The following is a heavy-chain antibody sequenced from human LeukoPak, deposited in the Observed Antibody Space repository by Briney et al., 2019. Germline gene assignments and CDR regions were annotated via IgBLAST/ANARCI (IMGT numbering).Heavy chain of an antibody. CDR1: GGSISSYY. CDR2: IYYSGSA. CDR3: ARGRYSGYGGVFDP. J-gene: IGHJ5*02. Sequence: PSETLSLICTVSGGSISSYYWSWIRQPPGKGLEWIGYIYYSGSANYNPSLKSRVTISVDTSKNQFSLKLSSVTAADTAVYYCARGRYSGYGGVFDPWGQGTLVTVSS. D-gene: IGHD5-12*01. V-gene: IGHV4-59*12.